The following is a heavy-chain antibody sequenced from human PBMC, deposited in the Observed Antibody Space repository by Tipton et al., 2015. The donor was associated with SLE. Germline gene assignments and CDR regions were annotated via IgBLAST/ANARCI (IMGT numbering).Heavy chain of an antibody. CDR1: GFTFSSYS. J-gene: IGHJ6*03. CDR3: ATAGPYYYYMDV. Sequence: SLRLSCAASGFTFSSYSMNWVRQAPGKGLEWVSSISSSSSYIYYADSVKGRFTISRDNAKNTLYLQMYSLRADDTAVYYCATAGPYYYYMDVWGKGTTVTVSS. V-gene: IGHV3-21*01. CDR2: ISSSSSYI.